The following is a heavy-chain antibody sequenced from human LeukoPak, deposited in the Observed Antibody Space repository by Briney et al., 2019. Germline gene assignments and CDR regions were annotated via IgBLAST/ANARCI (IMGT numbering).Heavy chain of an antibody. CDR3: ARQLGYSGSYFDGFDP. J-gene: IGHJ5*02. V-gene: IGHV4-34*01. CDR1: GGSFSGYY. D-gene: IGHD1-26*01. CDR2: INHSGST. Sequence: SETLSLTCAVYGGSFSGYYWSWIRQPPGKGLEWIGEINHSGSTNCNPSLKSRVTISVDTSKNQFSLKLSSVTAADTAVYYCARQLGYSGSYFDGFDPWGQGTLVTVSS.